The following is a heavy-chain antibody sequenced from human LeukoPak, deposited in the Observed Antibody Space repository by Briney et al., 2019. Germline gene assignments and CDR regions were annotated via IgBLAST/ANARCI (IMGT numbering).Heavy chain of an antibody. CDR2: IKQDGSER. CDR3: ARGRLPFYY. V-gene: IGHV3-7*03. J-gene: IGHJ4*02. CDR1: GFSFSSYW. Sequence: PGGSLRLSCAASGFSFSSYWMSWVRQAPGKGLEWVANIKQDGSERNCVDSVKGRFTISRDNAKNTLYLQMNSLRAEDTAVYYCARGRLPFYYWGQGTLVTVSS. D-gene: IGHD4-11*01.